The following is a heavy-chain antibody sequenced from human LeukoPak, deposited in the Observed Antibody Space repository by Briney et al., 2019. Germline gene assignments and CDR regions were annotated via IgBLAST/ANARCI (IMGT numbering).Heavy chain of an antibody. CDR2: LRCDGSNK. J-gene: IGHJ4*02. V-gene: IGHV3-30*02. Sequence: GGSLRLSCAASGFTLSSYGMHWVRQAPGKELEWVAFLRCDGSNKYYADSVKGRFTISRDNSKKTLYLQMSSLRTEDTAVYYCAKPGNIGSGSGPARFYNLDYSGQGTLVTVSS. D-gene: IGHD3-10*01. CDR3: AKPGNIGSGSGPARFYNLDY. CDR1: GFTLSSYG.